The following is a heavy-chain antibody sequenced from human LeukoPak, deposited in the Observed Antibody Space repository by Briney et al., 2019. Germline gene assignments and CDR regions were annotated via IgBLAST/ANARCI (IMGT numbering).Heavy chain of an antibody. CDR2: IYYSGST. Sequence: SETLSLTCTVSGGSISSYYWSWIRQPPGKGLEWIGYIYYSGSTYYNPSLKSRVTISVDTSKNQFSLKLSSVTAADTAVYYCARRGVGATTANWFDPWGQGTLVTVSS. CDR3: ARRGVGATTANWFDP. J-gene: IGHJ5*02. D-gene: IGHD1-26*01. CDR1: GGSISSYY. V-gene: IGHV4-59*08.